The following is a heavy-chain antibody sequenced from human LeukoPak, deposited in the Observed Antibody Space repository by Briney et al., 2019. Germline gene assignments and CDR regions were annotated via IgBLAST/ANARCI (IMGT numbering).Heavy chain of an antibody. D-gene: IGHD2-15*01. CDR1: GFKFSTYW. Sequence: GGSLTLSCVASGFKFSTYWMSWVRQAPGKGLGWVANIKQDGSDKYYVDSVKGRFTISRDDAKNSLYLQMNSLRAEDTAVYYWARVMVAAHEGSDYWGQGTLVTVSS. J-gene: IGHJ4*02. V-gene: IGHV3-7*01. CDR2: IKQDGSDK. CDR3: ARVMVAAHEGSDY.